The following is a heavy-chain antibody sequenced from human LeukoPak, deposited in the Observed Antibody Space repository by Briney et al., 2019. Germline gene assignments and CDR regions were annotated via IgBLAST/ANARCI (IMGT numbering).Heavy chain of an antibody. CDR3: ARDLVTVTKGFDI. CDR1: DDPFSSHY. J-gene: IGHJ3*02. D-gene: IGHD4-17*01. CDR2: ISYIGRT. V-gene: IGHV4-59*11. Sequence: SETLSLTCAVSDDPFSSHYWTWIRQPPGKGLEWVGYISYIGRTNYNPSLKSRVTISIYTSKNQFSLKLTSVTAADTAVYYCARDLVTVTKGFDIWGQGTMVSVSS.